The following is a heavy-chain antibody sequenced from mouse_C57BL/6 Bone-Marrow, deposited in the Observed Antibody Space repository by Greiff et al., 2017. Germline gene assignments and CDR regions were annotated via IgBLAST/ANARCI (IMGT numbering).Heavy chain of an antibody. CDR3: ASGAYYYGSSYDYFDY. CDR2: INPNNGGT. Sequence: EVQLQQSGPELVKPGASVKISCKASGYTFTDYYMNWVKQRPGKSLEWIGDINPNNGGTSYNQKFKGKATLTVDKSSSTAYMELRSLTSEDSAVYYCASGAYYYGSSYDYFDYWGQGTTLTVSS. V-gene: IGHV1-26*01. J-gene: IGHJ2*01. D-gene: IGHD1-1*01. CDR1: GYTFTDYY.